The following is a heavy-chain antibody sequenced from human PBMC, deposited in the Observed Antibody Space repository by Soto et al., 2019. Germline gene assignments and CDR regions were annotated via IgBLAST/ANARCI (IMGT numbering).Heavy chain of an antibody. Sequence: QVQLVQSGAEVKKPGSSVKVSCKASGGTFTNYAINWVRQAPGQGLEWMGSSVPVYGTPHFAQRFLGRATITADESTSTAYMELRNLGSDDTAIYYCARDSRYGYNYLTYLDYWGQGTLVTVSS. CDR2: SVPVYGTP. CDR3: ARDSRYGYNYLTYLDY. CDR1: GGTFTNYA. D-gene: IGHD5-12*01. J-gene: IGHJ4*02. V-gene: IGHV1-69*18.